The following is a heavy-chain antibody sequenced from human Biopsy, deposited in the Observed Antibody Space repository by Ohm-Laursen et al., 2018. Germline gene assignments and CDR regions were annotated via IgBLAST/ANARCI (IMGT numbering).Heavy chain of an antibody. CDR2: IKSKSDGEAT. V-gene: IGHV3-15*01. CDR1: GFTFRSHV. CDR3: TVDLGRGFH. J-gene: IGHJ4*02. D-gene: IGHD5-12*01. Sequence: SLRLSCAASGFTFRSHVMSWVRQGPGKGLEWLGRIKSKSDGEATDYAAAVQGRFAISRDDSTNTFYLQMNSLKSEDTGVFYCTVDLGRGFHWGQGTLVTVSS.